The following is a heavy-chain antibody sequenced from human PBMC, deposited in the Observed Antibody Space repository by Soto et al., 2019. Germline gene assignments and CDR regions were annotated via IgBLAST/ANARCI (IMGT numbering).Heavy chain of an antibody. CDR1: GGSMSSHY. V-gene: IGHV4-59*11. CDR2: ISYSGST. J-gene: IGHJ4*02. Sequence: SETLSVTCIVLGGSMSSHYSTWLRQPPGKGVEWIGYISYSGSTYYNPSLKSRVTISADTSRNQFSLKLSSVIAADTAVYYCARADPDASVGYWGQGTLVTVSS. CDR3: ARADPDASVGY. D-gene: IGHD3-16*01.